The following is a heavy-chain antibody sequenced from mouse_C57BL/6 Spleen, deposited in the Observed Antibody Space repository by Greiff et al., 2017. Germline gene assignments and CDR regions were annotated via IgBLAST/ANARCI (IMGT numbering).Heavy chain of an antibody. CDR1: GFNIKNTY. CDR3: ARGLPVITTVVAEGYYFDY. J-gene: IGHJ2*01. D-gene: IGHD1-1*01. V-gene: IGHV14-3*01. CDR2: IDPANGNT. Sequence: EVQLQQSVAELVRPGASVKLSCTASGFNIKNTYMHWVKQRPEQGLEWIGRIDPANGNTKYAPKFQGKATITADTSSNTAYLQLSSLTSEDTAIYYCARGLPVITTVVAEGYYFDYWGQGTTLTVSS.